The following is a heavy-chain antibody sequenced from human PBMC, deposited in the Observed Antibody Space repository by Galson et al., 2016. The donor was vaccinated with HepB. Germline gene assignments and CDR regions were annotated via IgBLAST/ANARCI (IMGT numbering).Heavy chain of an antibody. V-gene: IGHV3-23*01. CDR1: GFTFSTSA. D-gene: IGHD3-3*01. CDR2: INGGGGKT. Sequence: SLRLSCAASGFTFSTSAMTWVRQAPGKGLEWVSTINGGGGKTHHADSVKGRFTISRDNSKNTLYLEMNSLRAEDTAVYYCATEYVLRSLESSSYYFYGLDVWGQGTTVTVSS. J-gene: IGHJ6*02. CDR3: ATEYVLRSLESSSYYFYGLDV.